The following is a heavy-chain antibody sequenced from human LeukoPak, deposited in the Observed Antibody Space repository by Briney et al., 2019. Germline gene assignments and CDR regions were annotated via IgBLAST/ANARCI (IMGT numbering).Heavy chain of an antibody. J-gene: IGHJ6*03. CDR1: GFTLSLYS. CDR2: IGRSSQYI. CDR3: ARDASNIDFAPYFYYMDV. V-gene: IGHV3-21*01. Sequence: GGSLRLSCTASGFTLSLYSMHWVRQAPGKGLEWVSSIGRSSQYIYYGDLVRGRFTISRDNAKNSLYLDMNSPRAEDTAVYYCARDASNIDFAPYFYYMDVWGKGTTVTVSS. D-gene: IGHD3-3*01.